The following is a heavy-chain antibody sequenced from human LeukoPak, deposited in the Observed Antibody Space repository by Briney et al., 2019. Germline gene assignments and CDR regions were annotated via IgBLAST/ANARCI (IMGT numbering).Heavy chain of an antibody. J-gene: IGHJ3*02. CDR1: GGSISSYY. D-gene: IGHD3-22*01. CDR3: ARNYYDSSGYYDAFDI. V-gene: IGHV4-59*01. CDR2: IYYSGST. Sequence: SETLSLTCTVSGGSISSYYWSWIRQPPGKGLEWIGYIYYSGSTNYNPSLKSRVTISVDTSKNQFSLKLSSVAAADTAVYYCARNYYDSSGYYDAFDIWGQGTMVTVSS.